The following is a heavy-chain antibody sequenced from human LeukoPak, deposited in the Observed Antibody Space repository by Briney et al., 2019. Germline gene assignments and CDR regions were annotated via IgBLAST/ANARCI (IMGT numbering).Heavy chain of an antibody. D-gene: IGHD1-26*01. Sequence: PSETLSLTCAVYGGSFSGYYWSWIRQPPGKGLEWIGEINHSGSTNYNPSLKSRVTISVDTSKNQFSLKLSSVTAADTAVYYCARDQGGGTSYWGQGTLVTVSS. CDR2: INHSGST. J-gene: IGHJ4*02. V-gene: IGHV4-34*01. CDR1: GGSFSGYY. CDR3: ARDQGGGTSY.